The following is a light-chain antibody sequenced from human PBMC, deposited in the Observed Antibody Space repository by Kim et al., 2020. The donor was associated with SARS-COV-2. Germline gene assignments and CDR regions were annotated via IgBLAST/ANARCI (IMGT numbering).Light chain of an antibody. Sequence: SSELTQDPAVSVALGQTVRITFQGDSLRSYYASWYQQKPGQAPVLVIYGKNNRPSGIPDRFSCSSSGNTASLTITGAQAEDEADYYCNSRDSSGNHLVFGGGTQLTVL. V-gene: IGLV3-19*01. CDR1: SLRSYY. J-gene: IGLJ3*02. CDR2: GKN. CDR3: NSRDSSGNHLV.